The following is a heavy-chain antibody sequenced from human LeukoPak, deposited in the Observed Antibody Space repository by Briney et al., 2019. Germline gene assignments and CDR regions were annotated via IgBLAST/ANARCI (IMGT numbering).Heavy chain of an antibody. CDR3: ARGDYDYVWGSYRMYYFDY. D-gene: IGHD3-16*02. Sequence: ETLSLTCAVXGGSFSGYYWSWIRQPPGKGLEWIGEINHSGSTNYNPSLKSRVTISVDTCKNQFSLKLSSVTAADTAVYYCARGDYDYVWGSYRMYYFDYWGQGTLVTVSS. CDR1: GGSFSGYY. CDR2: INHSGST. V-gene: IGHV4-34*01. J-gene: IGHJ4*02.